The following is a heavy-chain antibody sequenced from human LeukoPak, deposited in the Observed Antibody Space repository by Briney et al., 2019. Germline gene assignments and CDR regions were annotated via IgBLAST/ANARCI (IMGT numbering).Heavy chain of an antibody. CDR3: AGGSGWLEHY. CDR1: GFTVSSNY. Sequence: GGSLRLSCAASGFTVSSNYMSWVRQAPGKGLEWVANIKQDGSEKNYVDSVKGRFTISRDNAKNSVYLQMNSLRGEDTALYYCAGGSGWLEHYWGQGTLVTVSS. D-gene: IGHD6-19*01. V-gene: IGHV3-7*01. CDR2: IKQDGSEK. J-gene: IGHJ4*02.